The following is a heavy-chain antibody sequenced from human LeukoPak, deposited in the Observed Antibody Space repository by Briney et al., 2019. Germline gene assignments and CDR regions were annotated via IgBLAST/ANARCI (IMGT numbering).Heavy chain of an antibody. CDR3: ARVGTTVVNFGPLDY. Sequence: ASVKVSCKVSGYTLTELSMHWVRQAPGKGLEWMGGFDPEAGETFYAQKFQGRVTMTRDTSISTAYMELSRLRSDDTAVYYCARVGTTVVNFGPLDYWGQGTLVTVSS. D-gene: IGHD4-23*01. CDR1: GYTLTELS. J-gene: IGHJ4*02. V-gene: IGHV1-24*01. CDR2: FDPEAGET.